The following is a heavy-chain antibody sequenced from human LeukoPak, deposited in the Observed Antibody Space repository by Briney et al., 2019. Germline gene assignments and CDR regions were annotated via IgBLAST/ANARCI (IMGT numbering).Heavy chain of an antibody. CDR1: GGTFSSYA. J-gene: IGHJ4*02. D-gene: IGHD2-2*01. CDR3: ASVSLGYCSSTSCPYYFDY. CDR2: IIPIFGTA. Sequence: SVKVSCKASGGTFSSYAISWVRQAPGQGLEWMGGIIPIFGTANYAQKFQGRVTITTDESTSTAYMELSSLRSEDTAVYYCASVSLGYCSSTSCPYYFDYWGQGTLVTVSS. V-gene: IGHV1-69*05.